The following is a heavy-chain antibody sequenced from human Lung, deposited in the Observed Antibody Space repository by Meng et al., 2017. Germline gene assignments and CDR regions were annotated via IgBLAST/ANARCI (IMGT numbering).Heavy chain of an antibody. D-gene: IGHD4-11*01. CDR3: ARGPTTMAHDFDY. Sequence: GEGPLKPSETLSLSCVVSGGSFSDYYWSWIRQPPGKGLEWIGEINHSGSTNYNPSLESRATISVDTSQNNLSLKLSSVTAADSAVYYCARGPTTMAHDFDYWGQGTLVTVSS. V-gene: IGHV4-34*01. CDR1: GGSFSDYY. J-gene: IGHJ4*02. CDR2: INHSGST.